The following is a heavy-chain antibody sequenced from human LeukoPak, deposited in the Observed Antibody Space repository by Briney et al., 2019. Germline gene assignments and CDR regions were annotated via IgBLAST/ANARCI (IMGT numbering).Heavy chain of an antibody. CDR2: IYKSGST. D-gene: IGHD6-19*01. Sequence: KTSETLSLTCTVSGGSISTYQWSWVRQPPGKGLEWIGNIYKSGSTNYNPSLKRRVTMSVDTAKKQFSLRLSSVTAADTAVYYCARDGPQWLAAFDYWGQGAVVTVSS. J-gene: IGHJ4*02. CDR1: GGSISTYQ. CDR3: ARDGPQWLAAFDY. V-gene: IGHV4-59*12.